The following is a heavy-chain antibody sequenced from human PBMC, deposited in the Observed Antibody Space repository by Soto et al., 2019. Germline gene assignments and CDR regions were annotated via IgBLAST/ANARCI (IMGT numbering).Heavy chain of an antibody. V-gene: IGHV4-59*01. D-gene: IGHD3-16*01. CDR3: ASEALYTGYGMDV. CDR2: IYYSGST. Sequence: QVQLQESGPGLVKPSETLSLTCTVSGGSISSYYWSWIRQPPGKGLEWIGYIYYSGSTNYNPSLKSRVTISVDTSKNQFSPKLSSVTAADTAVYYCASEALYTGYGMDVWGQGTTVTVSS. CDR1: GGSISSYY. J-gene: IGHJ6*02.